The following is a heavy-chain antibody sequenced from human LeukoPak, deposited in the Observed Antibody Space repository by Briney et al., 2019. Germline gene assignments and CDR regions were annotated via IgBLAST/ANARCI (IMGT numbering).Heavy chain of an antibody. CDR3: ARVYGDSFPYYYCFMDV. Sequence: GRSPRPSCAPAGLTLSSYAIHWGRQAPGNGLEWVAAISEDGSNKYYADSVKGRFTIFRDNSKNTLYLQMNSLSAEDTGVYYCARVYGDSFPYYYCFMDVWGKGTTVTVSS. CDR1: GLTLSSYA. D-gene: IGHD4-17*01. J-gene: IGHJ6*03. CDR2: ISEDGSNK. V-gene: IGHV3-30*01.